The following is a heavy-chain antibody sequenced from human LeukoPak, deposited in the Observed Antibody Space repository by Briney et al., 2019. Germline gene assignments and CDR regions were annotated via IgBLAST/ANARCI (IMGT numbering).Heavy chain of an antibody. CDR3: ARQGPDCSGGSCYLDF. CDR2: TYGGVPDT. D-gene: IGHD2-15*01. CDR1: GFTFTNYW. J-gene: IGHJ4*02. V-gene: IGHV5-51*01. Sequence: GESLKISCKGSGFTFTNYWIAWVRQMPVKGLEWMGITYGGVPDTRYSPSFQGQVTISADKSINTAYLQWSSLKASDTAMYYCARQGPDCSGGSCYLDFWGQGTLVTVSS.